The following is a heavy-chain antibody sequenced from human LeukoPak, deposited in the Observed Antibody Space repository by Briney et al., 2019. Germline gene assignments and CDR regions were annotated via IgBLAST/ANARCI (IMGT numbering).Heavy chain of an antibody. V-gene: IGHV3-30*18. CDR3: AKHHDY. CDR1: GFTFSGYG. J-gene: IGHJ4*02. CDR2: ISYDGSNK. Sequence: PGRSLRLSCAASGFTFSGYGMHGVRQAPGKGLEWVAVISYDGSNKYYADSVKGRFTISRDNSKNTLYLQMNSLRAEDTAVYYCAKHHDYWGQGTLVTVSS.